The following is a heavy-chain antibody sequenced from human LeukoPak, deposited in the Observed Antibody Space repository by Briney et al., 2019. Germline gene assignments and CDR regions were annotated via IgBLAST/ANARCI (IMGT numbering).Heavy chain of an antibody. D-gene: IGHD2-2*01. CDR3: AKAQDIVVVYYFDY. CDR1: GFTFSSYA. J-gene: IGHJ4*02. Sequence: GGSLRLSCAASGFTFSSYAMSWVRQAPGKGLEWVSAISGSGGSTYYADSVKGRFTISRDNSKNTLYLQMNSLSAEDTAVYYCAKAQDIVVVYYFDYWGQGTLVTVSS. V-gene: IGHV3-23*01. CDR2: ISGSGGST.